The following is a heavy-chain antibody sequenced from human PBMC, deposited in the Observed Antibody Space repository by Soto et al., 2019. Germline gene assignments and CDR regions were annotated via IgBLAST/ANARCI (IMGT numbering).Heavy chain of an antibody. J-gene: IGHJ6*02. D-gene: IGHD2-2*01. CDR3: ARTMPSDYYYGMDV. CDR1: GGTFSSYT. CDR2: IIPILGIA. Sequence: QVQLVQSGAEVKKPGSSVKVSCKASGGTFSSYTISWVRQAPGQGLEWMGRIIPILGIANNAQKFQGRVTITADKATSTAYMELSSLITEDTAVYYCARTMPSDYYYGMDVWGQGTTVTVSS. V-gene: IGHV1-69*02.